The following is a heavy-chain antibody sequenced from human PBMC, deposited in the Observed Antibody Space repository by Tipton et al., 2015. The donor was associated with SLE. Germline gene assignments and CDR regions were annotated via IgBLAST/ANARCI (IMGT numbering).Heavy chain of an antibody. V-gene: IGHV3-64D*08. Sequence: SLRLSCSASGFTFSSYAMHWVRQAPGKGLEYVSAISSNGGSTYYADSVKGRFTISRDNSKNTLYLQMSSLRAEDTAVYYCAKDQGSGWYPYYFDNWGQGSLVTVSS. CDR3: AKDQGSGWYPYYFDN. CDR2: ISSNGGST. J-gene: IGHJ4*02. CDR1: GFTFSSYA. D-gene: IGHD6-13*01.